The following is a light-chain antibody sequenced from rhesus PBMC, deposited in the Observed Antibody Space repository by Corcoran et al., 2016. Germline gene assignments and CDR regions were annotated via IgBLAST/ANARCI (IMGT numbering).Light chain of an antibody. CDR2: EVS. J-gene: IGKJ3*01. V-gene: IGKV2-78*01. CDR1: QSLLHSNGYTY. Sequence: DIVMTQTPLSLSVTPGEPASISCRSSQSLLHSNGYTYLHWYLQKPGQSPQLLIYEVSNRASGVPDRFSGRGSGTDFTLKISRVEAEDVGVYYCEQTLQTPFTFGPGTKLDIK. CDR3: EQTLQTPFT.